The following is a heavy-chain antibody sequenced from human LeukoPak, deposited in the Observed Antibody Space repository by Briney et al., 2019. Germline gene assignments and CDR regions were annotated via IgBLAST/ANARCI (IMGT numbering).Heavy chain of an antibody. J-gene: IGHJ4*02. CDR3: ARGDWLDY. Sequence: GGSLRLSCAASGFTFSSYWMNWVRQTPGKGLEWVANIKQDGGEKHYVDSVEGRFTISRDNAKNSLYLQMNSLRAEDTAVYYCARGDWLDYWGQGALVTVPS. CDR2: IKQDGGEK. CDR1: GFTFSSYW. D-gene: IGHD3/OR15-3a*01. V-gene: IGHV3-7*01.